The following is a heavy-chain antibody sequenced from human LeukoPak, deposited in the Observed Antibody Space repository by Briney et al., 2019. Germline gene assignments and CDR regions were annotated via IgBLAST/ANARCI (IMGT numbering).Heavy chain of an antibody. CDR1: GFTFSSYA. D-gene: IGHD4-11*01. V-gene: IGHV3-23*01. J-gene: IGHJ4*02. CDR3: AKVPTVTGRGYFDY. Sequence: GRSLRLSCAASGFTFSSYAMSWVRQAPGKGLEWVSAISGSGGSTYYADSVKGRFTISRDNSKNTLYLQMNSLRAGDTAVYYCAKVPTVTGRGYFDYWGQGTLVTVSS. CDR2: ISGSGGST.